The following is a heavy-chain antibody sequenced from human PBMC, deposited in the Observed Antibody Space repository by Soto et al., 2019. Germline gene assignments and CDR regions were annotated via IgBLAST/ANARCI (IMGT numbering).Heavy chain of an antibody. J-gene: IGHJ3*02. V-gene: IGHV4-59*08. CDR3: ARLYGLDAFDI. Sequence: ETLSLTCTVSGGSISSYYWSWIRQPPGKGLEWIGYIYYSGSTNYNPSLKSRVTITVDTSKNQFSLKLSYVTAADTAVYYCARLYGLDAFDIWGQGTMVTVSS. D-gene: IGHD3-16*02. CDR2: IYYSGST. CDR1: GGSISSYY.